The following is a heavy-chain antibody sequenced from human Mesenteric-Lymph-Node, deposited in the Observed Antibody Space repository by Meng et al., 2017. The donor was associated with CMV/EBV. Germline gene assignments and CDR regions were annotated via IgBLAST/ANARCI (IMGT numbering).Heavy chain of an antibody. V-gene: IGHV1-69*06. J-gene: IGHJ4*02. D-gene: IGHD3-10*01. CDR1: TFSSYA. CDR2: IIPIFGTA. CDR3: ARGVPYGSGSYSGTVFDY. Sequence: TFSSYAISWVRQAPGQGLEWMGGIIPIFGTANYAQKFQGRVTITADKSTSTAYMELSSLRSEDTAVYYYARGVPYGSGSYSGTVFDYWGQGTLVTVSS.